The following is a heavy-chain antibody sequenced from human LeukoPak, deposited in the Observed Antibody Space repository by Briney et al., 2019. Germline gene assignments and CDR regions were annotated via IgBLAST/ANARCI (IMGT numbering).Heavy chain of an antibody. CDR3: ATSMGNVLSYYMDV. CDR1: GGSFSYQA. D-gene: IGHD1-1*01. V-gene: IGHV1-69*05. Sequence: GASVEVSCKASGGSFSYQAVSWVRQAPGQGLEWMGGIMPLFGSTKYTQKFQGRVTITTDESTSAAYMELSGLRSDDTAVYYCATSMGNVLSYYMDVWGEGTTVTVSS. J-gene: IGHJ6*03. CDR2: IMPLFGST.